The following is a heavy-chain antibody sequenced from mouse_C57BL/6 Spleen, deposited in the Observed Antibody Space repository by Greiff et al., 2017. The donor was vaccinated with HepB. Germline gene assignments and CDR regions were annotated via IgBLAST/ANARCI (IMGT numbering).Heavy chain of an antibody. Sequence: QVQLKQPGAELVKPGASVKMSCKASGYTFTSYWITWVKQRPGQGLEWIGDIYPGSGSTNYNEKFKSKATLTVDTSSSTAYMQLSSLTSEDSAVYYCARRGHYGSSLDYWGQGTTLTVSS. J-gene: IGHJ2*01. CDR3: ARRGHYGSSLDY. CDR2: IYPGSGST. D-gene: IGHD1-1*01. V-gene: IGHV1-55*01. CDR1: GYTFTSYW.